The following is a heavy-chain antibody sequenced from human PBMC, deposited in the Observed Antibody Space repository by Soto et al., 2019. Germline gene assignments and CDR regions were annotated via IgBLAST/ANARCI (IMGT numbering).Heavy chain of an antibody. CDR2: ISAYNGNT. Sequence: QVQLVQSGAEVKKPGASVKVFCKASGYTFTSYGISWVRQAPGQGLEWMGWISAYNGNTNYAQKLQGRVTMTTDTSTSTAYMELRSLRSDDTAVYYCAREGNLRGSGSYYAYGMDVWGQGTTVTVSS. CDR3: AREGNLRGSGSYYAYGMDV. CDR1: GYTFTSYG. D-gene: IGHD3-10*01. V-gene: IGHV1-18*01. J-gene: IGHJ6*02.